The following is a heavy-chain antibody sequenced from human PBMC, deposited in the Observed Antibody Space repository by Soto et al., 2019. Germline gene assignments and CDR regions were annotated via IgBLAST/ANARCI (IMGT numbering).Heavy chain of an antibody. CDR1: GFTFSSYG. D-gene: IGHD3-10*01. CDR2: IWYDGSNK. CDR3: ARDSRITMVRGVQNWFDP. Sequence: QVQLVESGGGVVQPGRSLRLSCAASGFTFSSYGMHWVRQAPGKGLEWVAVIWYDGSNKYYADSVKGRFTISRDNSKNTMYLQMNSLRAEDTAGYYCARDSRITMVRGVQNWFDPWGQGNLVTVSS. V-gene: IGHV3-33*01. J-gene: IGHJ5*02.